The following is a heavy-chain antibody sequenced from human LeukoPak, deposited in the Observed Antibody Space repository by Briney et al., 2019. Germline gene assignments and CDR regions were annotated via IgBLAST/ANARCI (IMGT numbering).Heavy chain of an antibody. D-gene: IGHD3-22*01. CDR1: GFTFDDYA. CDR2: ISWNSGSI. Sequence: GGSLRLSCAASGFTFDDYAMHWVRQAPGKGLEWVSGISWNSGSIGYADSVKGRFTISRDNAKNSLCLQMNSLRAEDTALYYCAKVDRATYYYDSSGNAFDYWGQGTLVTVSS. J-gene: IGHJ4*02. CDR3: AKVDRATYYYDSSGNAFDY. V-gene: IGHV3-9*01.